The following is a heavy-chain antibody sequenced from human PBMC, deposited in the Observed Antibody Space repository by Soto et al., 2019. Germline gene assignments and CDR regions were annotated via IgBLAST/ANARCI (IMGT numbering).Heavy chain of an antibody. CDR3: ARDKTGYTDFDY. D-gene: IGHD5-18*01. CDR1: GFAVSSYG. V-gene: IGHV3-33*01. CDR2: IWYDGSNK. J-gene: IGHJ4*02. Sequence: WGSLRLSGAATGFAVSSYGMHWVRQAPGKGLEWVEVIWYDGSNKYYADSVKVRFTISIDNSKNTLYLQMNSLRAEDTAVYYCARDKTGYTDFDYWGQGTMVTVSS.